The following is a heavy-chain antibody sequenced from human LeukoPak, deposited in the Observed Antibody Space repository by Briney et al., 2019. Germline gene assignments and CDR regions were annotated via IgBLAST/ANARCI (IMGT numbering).Heavy chain of an antibody. CDR2: MYNSGTG. D-gene: IGHD5-12*01. J-gene: IGHJ4*02. CDR3: ARVSVGVGWLRTAWFDY. Sequence: SGTLSLTCAVSGASITSHPWDWVRQPPGKGLEWIGEMYNSGTGTYKPSLRSRVTMFFDESKNHFSLKLNSVTAADTAVYYCARVSVGVGWLRTAWFDYWGQGTLVTVSS. CDR1: GASITSHPW. V-gene: IGHV4-4*02.